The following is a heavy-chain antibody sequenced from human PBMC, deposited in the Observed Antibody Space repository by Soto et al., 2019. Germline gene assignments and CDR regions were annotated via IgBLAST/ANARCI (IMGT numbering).Heavy chain of an antibody. V-gene: IGHV3-30-3*01. CDR2: ISYDGSNK. Sequence: QVQLVESGGGVVQPGRSLRLSCAASGFTFSSYAMHWVRQAPGKGLEWVAVISYDGSNKYYADSVKGRFTISRDNSKNXLYLQMNSLRAEDTAVYYCARDLKVPRDYGDYFDYWGQGTLVTVSS. CDR3: ARDLKVPRDYGDYFDY. J-gene: IGHJ4*02. D-gene: IGHD4-17*01. CDR1: GFTFSSYA.